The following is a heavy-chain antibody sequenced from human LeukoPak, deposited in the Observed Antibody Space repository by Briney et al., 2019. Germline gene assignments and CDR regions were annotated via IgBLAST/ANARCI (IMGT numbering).Heavy chain of an antibody. Sequence: SETLSLTCTVSGGSISSSSYYWGWIRQPPGKGLEWIGSIYYSGSTYYNPSLKSRVTISVDTSKNQFSLKLSSVTAADTAVYYCARVSCSGGSCYYFDYWGQGTLVTVSS. CDR1: GGSISSSSYY. J-gene: IGHJ4*02. V-gene: IGHV4-39*07. D-gene: IGHD2-15*01. CDR3: ARVSCSGGSCYYFDY. CDR2: IYYSGST.